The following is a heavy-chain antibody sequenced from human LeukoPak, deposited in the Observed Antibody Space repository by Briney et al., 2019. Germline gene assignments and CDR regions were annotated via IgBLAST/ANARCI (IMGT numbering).Heavy chain of an antibody. CDR1: GFTFRSYA. D-gene: IGHD3-22*01. V-gene: IGHV3-23*01. J-gene: IGHJ4*02. CDR2: ISGSGGST. CDR3: ANPSTYYYDSSGSEGGY. Sequence: GGSLRLSCAASGFTFRSYAMSWVRQAPGKGLEWVSIISGSGGSTYYADSVKGRFTISRDNSKNTLYLQMNSLRAEDTAVYYCANPSTYYYDSSGSEGGYWGQGTLVTVSS.